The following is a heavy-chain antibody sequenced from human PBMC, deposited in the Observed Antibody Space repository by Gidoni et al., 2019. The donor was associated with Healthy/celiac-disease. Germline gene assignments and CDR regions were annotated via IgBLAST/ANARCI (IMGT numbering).Heavy chain of an antibody. CDR2: IYYSGST. Sequence: QVQLQESGPGLVKPSETLSLTCTASGGSISSYYWSWIRQPPGTGLEWIGYIYYSGSTNYNPTLKSRVTISIDTSKNQFSLKLSSVTAADTAVDYGARASDGIAPDYWGQGTLVTVSS. J-gene: IGHJ4*02. CDR1: GGSISSYY. D-gene: IGHD6-13*01. V-gene: IGHV4-59*01. CDR3: ARASDGIAPDY.